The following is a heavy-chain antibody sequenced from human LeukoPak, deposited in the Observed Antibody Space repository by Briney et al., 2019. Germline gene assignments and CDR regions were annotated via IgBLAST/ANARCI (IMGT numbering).Heavy chain of an antibody. V-gene: IGHV4-39*01. J-gene: IGHJ3*02. CDR3: ARLFCSSSGGYCYSGDI. D-gene: IGHD2-15*01. CDR2: MFYRGST. CDR1: GGSISSSNYC. Sequence: SETLSLTCTVSGGSISSSNYCWGWIRQPPGKGLEWIGSMFYRGSTFYNLSLKSRVTISVDTSENQFSLKLNSVTAADTAVYYCARLFCSSSGGYCYSGDIWGQGTMVTVST.